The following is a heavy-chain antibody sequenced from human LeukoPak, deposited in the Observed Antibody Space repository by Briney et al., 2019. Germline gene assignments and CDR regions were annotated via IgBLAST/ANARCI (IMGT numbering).Heavy chain of an antibody. CDR2: ISSSSSYI. CDR1: GFTFSSYS. CDR3: ARDPDTSGYYVFDY. J-gene: IGHJ4*02. V-gene: IGHV3-21*01. D-gene: IGHD3-22*01. Sequence: GGSLRLSCAASGFTFSSYSMNWVRQAPGKGLEWVSSISSSSSYIYYADSVKGRFTISRDSSKNTLYLQMNSLSAEDTAVYYCARDPDTSGYYVFDYWGQGTLVTVSS.